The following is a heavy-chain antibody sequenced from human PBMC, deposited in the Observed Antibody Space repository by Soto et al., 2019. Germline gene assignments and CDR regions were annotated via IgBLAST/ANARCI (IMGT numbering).Heavy chain of an antibody. J-gene: IGHJ6*02. CDR1: GFTFSSYG. CDR2: IWYDGSNK. CDR3: ARDPQYCSSTSWYYYYYGMDV. D-gene: IGHD2-2*01. V-gene: IGHV3-33*01. Sequence: QVQLVESGGGVVQPGRSLRLSCAASGFTFSSYGMHWVRQAPGKGLEWVAVIWYDGSNKYYADSVKGRFTISRDNSKNTLDLQMNSLRAEDTAVYYCARDPQYCSSTSWYYYYYGMDVWGQGTTVTVSS.